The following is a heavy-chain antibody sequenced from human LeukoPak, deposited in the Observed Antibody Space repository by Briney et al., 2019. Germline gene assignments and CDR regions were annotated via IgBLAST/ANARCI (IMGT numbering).Heavy chain of an antibody. J-gene: IGHJ4*02. CDR1: GFSFSRYW. V-gene: IGHV3-7*01. CDR3: ARAPARAQLDY. Sequence: GGSLRLSCAASGFSFSRYWMYWVRQAPGKGLEWVASIRLDGSEQYYVDSVKGRFTISRDNAKSSLFLQMNSLRAEDTALYYCARAPARAQLDYWGQGTLVTVSS. CDR2: IRLDGSEQ. D-gene: IGHD1-26*01.